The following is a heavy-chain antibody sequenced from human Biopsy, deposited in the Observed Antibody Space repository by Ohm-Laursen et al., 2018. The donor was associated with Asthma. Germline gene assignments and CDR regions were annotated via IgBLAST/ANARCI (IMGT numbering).Heavy chain of an antibody. Sequence: SLRLSCAASGFTFSNYAMSGVRQAPGKGLEWVAVGGSYYDGGLKYYADSVNGRFTVSRDDSKNTLYLQMNSLRPDDTAVYYCARDVMEWYLPAFDFWGQGTLVTVSS. V-gene: IGHV3-30-3*01. D-gene: IGHD3-3*01. CDR1: GFTFSNYA. CDR3: ARDVMEWYLPAFDF. CDR2: GGSYYDGGLK. J-gene: IGHJ4*02.